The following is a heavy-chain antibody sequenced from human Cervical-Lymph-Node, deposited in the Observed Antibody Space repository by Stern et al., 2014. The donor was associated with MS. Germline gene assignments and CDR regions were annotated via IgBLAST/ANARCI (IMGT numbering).Heavy chain of an antibody. V-gene: IGHV1-69*19. CDR1: GGTFSSYA. CDR2: IIPIFGTA. Sequence: EQLVESGAEVKKPGSSVKVSCKASGGTFSSYAISWVRQAPGQGLEWMVGIIPIFGTANYARKFQGRVTIPADESTSTASMELSSLRSEDTAVYYCARGELKEGLVRGMDVWGQGTTVTVSS. CDR3: ARGELKEGLVRGMDV. D-gene: IGHD1-26*01. J-gene: IGHJ6*02.